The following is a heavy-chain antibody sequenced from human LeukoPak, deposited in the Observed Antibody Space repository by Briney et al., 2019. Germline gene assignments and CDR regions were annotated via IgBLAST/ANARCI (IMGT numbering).Heavy chain of an antibody. J-gene: IGHJ6*02. CDR1: GFTFSSYA. CDR2: ISGSGGST. CDR3: AKARQQLPTWGYYYYGMDV. Sequence: GGSLRLSCAASGFTFSSYAMSWVRQAPGKGLEWVSAISGSGGSTYYADSVKGRFTISRDNSKNTLYLQMNSLRAEDTAVYYCAKARQQLPTWGYYYYGMDVWGQGTTVTASS. D-gene: IGHD6-13*01. V-gene: IGHV3-23*01.